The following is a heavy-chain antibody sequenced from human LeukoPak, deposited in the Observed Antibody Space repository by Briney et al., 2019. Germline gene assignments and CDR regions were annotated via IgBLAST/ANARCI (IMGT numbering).Heavy chain of an antibody. CDR1: GLAFSSSA. CDR3: ARGRDHAFDI. V-gene: IGHV3-48*01. CDR2: SSASSSDV. J-gene: IGHJ3*02. Sequence: GGSLRLSCAASGLAFSSSAMNWVRQTPGKGLEWLSYSSASSSDVYHADSVKGRFTISRDNAKSSLYLQMNSLTAEDTAIYFCARGRDHAFDIWGQGTRVTVSS.